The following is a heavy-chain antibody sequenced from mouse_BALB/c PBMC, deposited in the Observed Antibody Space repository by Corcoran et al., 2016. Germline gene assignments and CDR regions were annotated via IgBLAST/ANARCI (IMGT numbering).Heavy chain of an antibody. CDR2: ISCYNGAT. Sequence: LVKTGASVKISCKASGYSFTGYYMHWVKQSHGKSLEWIGYISCYNGATSYNQKFKGKATFTVDTYSSTAYMQFNSLTSEDSAVYYCAREGGLKRHWYFDVWGAGTTVTVSS. CDR3: AREGGLKRHWYFDV. CDR1: GYSFTGYY. D-gene: IGHD3-3*01. V-gene: IGHV1S34*01. J-gene: IGHJ1*01.